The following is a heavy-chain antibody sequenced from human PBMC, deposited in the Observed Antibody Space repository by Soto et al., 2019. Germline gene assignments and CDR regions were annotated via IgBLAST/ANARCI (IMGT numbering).Heavy chain of an antibody. V-gene: IGHV4-34*01. CDR2: INHSGST. CDR1: GGSFSGYY. Sequence: SETLSLTCAVYGGSFSGYYWSWIRQPPGKGLEWIGEINHSGSTNYNPSLKSRVTISVDTSKNQFSLKLSSVTAADTAVYYCARAQSSGLDYWGQGTLVTVYS. CDR3: ARAQSSGLDY. D-gene: IGHD1-26*01. J-gene: IGHJ4*02.